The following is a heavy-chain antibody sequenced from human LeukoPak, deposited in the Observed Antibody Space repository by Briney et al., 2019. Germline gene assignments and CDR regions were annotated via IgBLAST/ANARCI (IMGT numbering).Heavy chain of an antibody. V-gene: IGHV3-7*01. J-gene: IGHJ5*02. D-gene: IGHD2-21*01. Sequence: GGSLRLSCAASGFTFSSYGMHWVRQAPGKGLEWVADIKQDGSDRYYVDAVKGRFTISRDNAKNTLYLQMNSLRAEDTAVYYCARSDWFDPWGQGTLVIVSS. CDR3: ARSDWFDP. CDR1: GFTFSSYG. CDR2: IKQDGSDR.